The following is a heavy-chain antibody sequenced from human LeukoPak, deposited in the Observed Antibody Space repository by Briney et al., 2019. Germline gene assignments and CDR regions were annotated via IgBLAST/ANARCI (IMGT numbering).Heavy chain of an antibody. D-gene: IGHD3-16*02. J-gene: IGHJ4*02. CDR3: ARGLEYDYVWGSYPTDY. CDR1: GGSFSGYY. CDR2: INHSGST. Sequence: SETLSLTCAVYGGSFSGYYWSWIRQPPGKGLEWIGEINHSGSTNYNPSLKSRVTISVDTSKNQFSLKLSSVTAADTAVYYCARGLEYDYVWGSYPTDYWGQGTLVTVSS. V-gene: IGHV4-34*01.